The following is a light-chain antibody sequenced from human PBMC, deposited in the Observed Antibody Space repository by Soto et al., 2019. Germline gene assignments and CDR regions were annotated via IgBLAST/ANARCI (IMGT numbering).Light chain of an antibody. V-gene: IGKV1-39*01. CDR3: QQSYSSPQGT. CDR2: AAS. CDR1: QSISTY. Sequence: DIQMTQSPSSLAASVGDRVSITCRASQSISTYLNWYQQKPGKAPKLLVYAASSLQSGVPSRFSGSGSGTDFTLTISSLQPEDFAIYYCQQSYSSPQGTFGQGTRLDIK. J-gene: IGKJ5*01.